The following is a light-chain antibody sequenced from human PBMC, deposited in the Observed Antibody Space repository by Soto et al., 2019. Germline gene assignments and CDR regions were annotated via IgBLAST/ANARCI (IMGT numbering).Light chain of an antibody. CDR1: QSVNFN. CDR3: QQYEHGPRT. Sequence: EIVMTQSPATLSVSPGERVTLSCRASQSVNFNLAWYQQKPGQAPRLLMYGASSRATGIPARFSGSGSRTEFTLSISSLQSEDFAVYSCQQYEHGPRTSGQVTKV. CDR2: GAS. V-gene: IGKV3-15*01. J-gene: IGKJ1*01.